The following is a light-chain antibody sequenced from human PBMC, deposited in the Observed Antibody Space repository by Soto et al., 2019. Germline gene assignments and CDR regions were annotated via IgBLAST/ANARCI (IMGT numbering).Light chain of an antibody. J-gene: IGKJ1*01. CDR3: QQYDLWWT. V-gene: IGKV3-15*01. Sequence: EILLTQSPATLSVSPGERATLSCRASQSVSGNLAWYQQKLGQAPRLLIYAASTRATGVPARFSGGGSGTVFTLTISSLQSEDFAVYYCQQYDLWWTFGQGTKVEIK. CDR1: QSVSGN. CDR2: AAS.